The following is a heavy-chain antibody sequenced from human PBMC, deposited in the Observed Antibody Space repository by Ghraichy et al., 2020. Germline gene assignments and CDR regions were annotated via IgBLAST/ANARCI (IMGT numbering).Heavy chain of an antibody. Sequence: SETLSLTCAVYGGSFSGYYWSWIRQPPGKGQEWIGEINHRGSTNYNPSLKSRVTISVDTSKNQFSLKLSSVTAADTAVYYCAIPGSIAAAYYFDYWGQGTLVTVSS. V-gene: IGHV4-34*01. D-gene: IGHD6-13*01. CDR1: GGSFSGYY. J-gene: IGHJ4*02. CDR2: INHRGST. CDR3: AIPGSIAAAYYFDY.